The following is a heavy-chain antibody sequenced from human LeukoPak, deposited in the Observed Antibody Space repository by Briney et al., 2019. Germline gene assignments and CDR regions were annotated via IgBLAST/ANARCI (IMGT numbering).Heavy chain of an antibody. Sequence: GGSLRLSCAASGFTFSSYSMNWVRQAPGEGVEWRSYISSSSSIIYYADSVKGRFTISRDNAKNSLYLQMNSLRDEDTAVYYCARDGDSSGYYAAFDIWGQGTMVTVSS. V-gene: IGHV3-48*02. CDR2: ISSSSSII. CDR1: GFTFSSYS. D-gene: IGHD3-22*01. J-gene: IGHJ3*02. CDR3: ARDGDSSGYYAAFDI.